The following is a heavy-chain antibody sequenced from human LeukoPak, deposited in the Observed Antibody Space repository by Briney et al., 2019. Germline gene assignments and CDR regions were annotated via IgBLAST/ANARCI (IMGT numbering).Heavy chain of an antibody. D-gene: IGHD3-22*01. CDR2: ISSNGGST. J-gene: IGHJ4*02. Sequence: PGGSLRLSCAASGFTFSSYAMHWVRQAPGKGLEYVSAISSNGGSTYYANSVKGRFTISRDNSKNTLYLQMGSLRAEDMAVYYCAKVPSSGSSGYYYFDYWGQGTRVTVSS. V-gene: IGHV3-64*01. CDR3: AKVPSSGSSGYYYFDY. CDR1: GFTFSSYA.